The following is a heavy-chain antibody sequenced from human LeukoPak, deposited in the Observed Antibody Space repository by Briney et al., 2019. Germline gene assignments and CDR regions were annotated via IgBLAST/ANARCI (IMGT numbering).Heavy chain of an antibody. D-gene: IGHD6-19*01. CDR3: ARDSSGVDY. J-gene: IGHJ4*02. CDR2: IYSGGST. V-gene: IGHV3-53*01. CDR1: GFAFSSYN. Sequence: GGSLRLSCAASGFAFSSYNMSWVRQAPGKGLEWVSVIYSGGSTYYADSVKGRFTISRDNSKNTLYLQMNSLRAEDTAVYYCARDSSGVDYWGQGTLVTVSS.